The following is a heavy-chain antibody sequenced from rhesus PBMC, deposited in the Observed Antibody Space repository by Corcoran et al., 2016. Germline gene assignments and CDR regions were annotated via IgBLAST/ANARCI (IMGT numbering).Heavy chain of an antibody. D-gene: IGHD3-16*01. CDR2: IYGGIGST. CDR1: GGSISGYYL. CDR3: ARSLRYYGGSYYPDFDY. Sequence: QVQLQESGPGVVKASETLSLTCAVSGGSISGYYLWSWIRQPPGKGLDWIGYIYGGIGSTSYNPSLKCRDIISIDTSKNPFYLNVNSVTAADTAVYYCARSLRYYGGSYYPDFDYWGQGVLVTVSS. V-gene: IGHV4-143*01. J-gene: IGHJ4*01.